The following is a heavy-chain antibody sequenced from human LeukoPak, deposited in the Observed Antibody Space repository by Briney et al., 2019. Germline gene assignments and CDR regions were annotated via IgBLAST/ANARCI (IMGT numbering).Heavy chain of an antibody. CDR2: ITSTGSTV. D-gene: IGHD7-27*01. Sequence: PRGSLRLSCAGSGFTFSSYDMNWVRQAPGKGLEWVSYITSTGSTVYYADSVRGRFIISRDNAKNSLFLQMNSLRAEDTAVYYCARDLWGPDVFEIWGQGTMVTVSS. CDR1: GFTFSSYD. CDR3: ARDLWGPDVFEI. V-gene: IGHV3-48*03. J-gene: IGHJ3*02.